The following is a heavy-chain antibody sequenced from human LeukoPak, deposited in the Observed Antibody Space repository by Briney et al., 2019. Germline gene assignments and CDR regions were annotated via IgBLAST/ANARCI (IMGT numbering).Heavy chain of an antibody. CDR2: IYYTGST. Sequence: SETLSLTCTVSDDSITIYYWTWIRQSPGKGLEWLAYIYYTGSTNLNPSLKSRLTISVDTSKNQFSLRLSSVTAADTAIYYCARRMTVSATNWFDPWGQGTLVTVSS. V-gene: IGHV4-59*01. J-gene: IGHJ5*02. CDR1: DDSITIYY. D-gene: IGHD5/OR15-5a*01. CDR3: ARRMTVSATNWFDP.